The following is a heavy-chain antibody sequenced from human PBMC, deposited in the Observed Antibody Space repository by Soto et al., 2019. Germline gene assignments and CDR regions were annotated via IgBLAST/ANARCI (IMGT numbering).Heavy chain of an antibody. Sequence: LRLSCTASGFTFSSYAVNWVRQAPGKGLEWVALIRAPGVGAYYADSVKGRFTISRDNSKNMVYLQMHSLRAEDSAHNYCAKEGWGYGSGSYYTYYYGMDLWGQGTKVTV. CDR3: AKEGWGYGSGSYYTYYYGMDL. V-gene: IGHV3-23*01. CDR2: IRAPGVGA. J-gene: IGHJ6*02. D-gene: IGHD3-10*01. CDR1: GFTFSSYA.